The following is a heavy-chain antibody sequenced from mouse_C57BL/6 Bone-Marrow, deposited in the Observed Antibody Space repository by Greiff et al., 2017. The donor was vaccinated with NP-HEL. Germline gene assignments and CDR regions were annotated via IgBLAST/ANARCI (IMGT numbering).Heavy chain of an antibody. V-gene: IGHV1-64*01. CDR3: AGWLLRRYYFDY. CDR1: GYTFTSYW. J-gene: IGHJ2*01. D-gene: IGHD2-3*01. CDR2: IHPNSGST. Sequence: QVQLQQPGDELVKPGASVKLSCKASGYTFTSYWMHWVKQRPGQGLEWIGMIHPNSGSTNYNEKFKSKATLTVDKSSSTAYMQLSSLTSEDSAVYYCAGWLLRRYYFDYWGQGTTLTVSS.